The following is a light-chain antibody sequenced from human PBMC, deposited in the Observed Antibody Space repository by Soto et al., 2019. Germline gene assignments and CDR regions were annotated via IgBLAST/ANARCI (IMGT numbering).Light chain of an antibody. CDR2: DDS. J-gene: IGLJ1*01. CDR3: QVWDTTSDRGV. Sequence: SYELTQPPSVSVAPGQTATVTCGGNNVGSKSVHWYQQKPGQAPVLVVYDDSDRPSGIPERFSGSNSGNTATLTISRVEAGDEADYYCQVWDTTSDRGVFGTGTKSPS. CDR1: NVGSKS. V-gene: IGLV3-21*02.